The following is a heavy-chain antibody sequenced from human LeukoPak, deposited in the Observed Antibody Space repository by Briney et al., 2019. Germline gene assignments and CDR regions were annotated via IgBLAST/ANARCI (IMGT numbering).Heavy chain of an antibody. CDR2: MNPSSGKS. CDR3: ARDFYDTSGSSFIYYGLDV. D-gene: IGHD3-22*01. V-gene: IGHV1-8*01. CDR1: GFSFTTYD. J-gene: IGHJ6*02. Sequence: ASVKVSCKASGFSFTTYDINWVRQATGQGLEWMGRMNPSSGKSAYAQKFQGRVTMTTDTSTSTAYMELSSLRSEDTAVYYCARDFYDTSGSSFIYYGLDVWGQGTTVTVSS.